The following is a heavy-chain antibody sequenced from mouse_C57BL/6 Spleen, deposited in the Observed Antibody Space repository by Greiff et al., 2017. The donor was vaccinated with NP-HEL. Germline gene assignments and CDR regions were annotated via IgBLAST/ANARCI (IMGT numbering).Heavy chain of an antibody. CDR3: ARRSDASSLYAMDN. J-gene: IGHJ4*01. D-gene: IGHD1-1*01. Sequence: QVQLKQPGAELVKPGASVKLSCKASGYTFTSYWMHWVKQRPGRGLEWIGRIDPNSGGTKYNEKFKSKATLTVDKPSSTAYMQLSSLTSEDSAVYNCARRSDASSLYAMDNWGEGTSDTVSS. CDR2: IDPNSGGT. CDR1: GYTFTSYW. V-gene: IGHV1-72*01.